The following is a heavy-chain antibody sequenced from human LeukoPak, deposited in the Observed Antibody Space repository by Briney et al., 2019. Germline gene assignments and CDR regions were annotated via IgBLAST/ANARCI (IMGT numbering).Heavy chain of an antibody. J-gene: IGHJ4*02. CDR1: GYTFTTYY. V-gene: IGHV1-46*01. CDR3: ARVGITAATADY. D-gene: IGHD6-25*01. Sequence: WASVKVSCKASGYTFTTYYMHWLRQAPGQGPEWMGIINPRGGSTDYAQKFEGRVTMTSDTSTSTVYMELDDLTSEDTAVYFCARVGITAATADYWGQGTLVTVSS. CDR2: INPRGGST.